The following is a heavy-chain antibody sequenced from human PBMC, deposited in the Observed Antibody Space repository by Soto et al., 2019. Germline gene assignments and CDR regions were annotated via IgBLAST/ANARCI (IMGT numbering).Heavy chain of an antibody. J-gene: IGHJ6*02. V-gene: IGHV4-34*01. CDR2: INQSGST. D-gene: IGHD3-10*02. Sequence: PSETLSLTCAVYGESLSAYYWTWIRQPPGKGLEWIGEINQSGSTNYNPSLKSRVTMSADTSKKHFSLKVTSVTAADTAVYYCARGTVYVPFLFRCLDVWGQGTTVTVYS. CDR3: ARGTVYVPFLFRCLDV. CDR1: GESLSAYY.